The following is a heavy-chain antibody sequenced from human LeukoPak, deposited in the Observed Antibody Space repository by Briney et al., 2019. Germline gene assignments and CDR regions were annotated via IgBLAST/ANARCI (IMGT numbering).Heavy chain of an antibody. CDR3: ASTPERGDGYNWGFDY. CDR2: IIPIFGTA. CDR1: GGTFSSYA. Sequence: AASVKVSCKASGGTFSSYAISWVRQAPGQGLEWMGGIIPIFGTANYAQKFQGRVTITADESTSTAHMELSSLRSEDTAVYYCASTPERGDGYNWGFDYWGQGILVTVSS. J-gene: IGHJ4*02. V-gene: IGHV1-69*13. D-gene: IGHD5-24*01.